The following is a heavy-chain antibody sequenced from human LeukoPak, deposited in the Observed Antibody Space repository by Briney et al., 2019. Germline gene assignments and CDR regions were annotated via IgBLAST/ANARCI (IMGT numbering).Heavy chain of an antibody. CDR1: GGSISSSYW. J-gene: IGHJ4*02. Sequence: KASETLSLTCAVSGGSISSSYWWSWVRQPPGKGLEWVGEIYHSGSTNYNQSLKSRVAMSVDKSKSQFSLMLSSVTAADTAVYYCARWATGIDYWGQGILVTVSS. CDR3: ARWATGIDY. V-gene: IGHV4-4*02. CDR2: IYHSGST.